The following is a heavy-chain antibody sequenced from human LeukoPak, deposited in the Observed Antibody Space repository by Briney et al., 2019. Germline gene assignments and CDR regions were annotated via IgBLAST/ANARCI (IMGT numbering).Heavy chain of an antibody. Sequence: GGSLRLSCAASGFSFSTYAMSWVRQAPGKGLEWVSGVNGNGGSTSYADSVKGRFTIFRDNSKNTVYLQMNSLRVEDTAVYYCAKDFFDVWGSYRLNYFDYWGQGTLVTVSS. J-gene: IGHJ4*02. D-gene: IGHD3-16*02. V-gene: IGHV3-23*01. CDR1: GFSFSTYA. CDR2: VNGNGGST. CDR3: AKDFFDVWGSYRLNYFDY.